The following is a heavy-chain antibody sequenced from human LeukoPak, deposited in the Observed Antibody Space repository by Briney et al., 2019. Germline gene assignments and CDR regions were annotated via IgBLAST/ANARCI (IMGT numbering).Heavy chain of an antibody. D-gene: IGHD3-22*01. CDR3: AREVGGYDSSGFYRPSDY. V-gene: IGHV6-1*01. J-gene: IGHJ4*02. CDR1: GDSVSSNSAA. CDR2: TYYRSKWYN. Sequence: SQTLSLTCAISGDSVSSNSAAWNWIRQSPSRGLEWLGRTYYRSKWYNDYAVSVKSRITINPDTSKNQFSLQLNSVTPEDTAVYYCAREVGGYDSSGFYRPSDYWGQGTLVTVSS.